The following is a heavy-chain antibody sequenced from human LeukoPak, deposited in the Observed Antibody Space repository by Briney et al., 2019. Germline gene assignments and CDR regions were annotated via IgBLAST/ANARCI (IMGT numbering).Heavy chain of an antibody. V-gene: IGHV3-53*01. Sequence: GGSLXLSCAASGFTVSSNYMSWVRQAPGKGLEWVSVIYSGGNTYYEDSGKGRLNISKENSKKTHGLKMKDRRAEGQAVYYCAXDFXVNYGWGAFDIWGQGTMVTVSS. CDR2: IYSGGNT. CDR1: GFTVSSNY. D-gene: IGHD3-10*01. J-gene: IGHJ3*02. CDR3: AXDFXVNYGWGAFDI.